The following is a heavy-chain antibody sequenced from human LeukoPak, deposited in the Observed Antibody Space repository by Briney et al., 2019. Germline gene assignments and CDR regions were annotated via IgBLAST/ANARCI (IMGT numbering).Heavy chain of an antibody. V-gene: IGHV3-48*01. CDR2: ISGRSSTI. CDR1: AFTFSDYS. D-gene: IGHD2-15*01. CDR3: AKGYCSGGNCYQYFDY. J-gene: IGHJ4*02. Sequence: GGSLRLSCAASAFTFSDYSMNWVRQAPGKGLEWVSYISGRSSTIYYADSVKGRFTISRDNAKNSMYLQMNSLRAEDTAIYYCAKGYCSGGNCYQYFDYWGQGTLVTVAS.